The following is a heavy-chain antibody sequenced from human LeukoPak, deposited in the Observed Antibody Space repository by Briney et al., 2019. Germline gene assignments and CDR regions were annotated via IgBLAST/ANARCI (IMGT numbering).Heavy chain of an antibody. CDR1: GFTVSSNY. D-gene: IGHD3-22*01. CDR2: IYSGGST. CDR3: ARDLWGGSDYNYYYYMDV. J-gene: IGHJ6*03. Sequence: GGSLRLSCAASGFTVSSNYMSWVRQAPGKGLEWVSVIYSGGSTYYADSGKGRFTISRDNSKNTLYLQMNSLRAEDTAVYYCARDLWGGSDYNYYYYMDVWGKGTTVTISS. V-gene: IGHV3-66*01.